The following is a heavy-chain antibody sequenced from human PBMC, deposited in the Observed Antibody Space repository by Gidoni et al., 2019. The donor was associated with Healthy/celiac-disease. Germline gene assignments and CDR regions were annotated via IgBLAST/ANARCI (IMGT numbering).Heavy chain of an antibody. V-gene: IGHV4-39*07. CDR3: ARDRGSSWGTEDYYYGMDV. Sequence: QLQLQESGPGLVKPSETLSLTCTVSGGSISRSSYYWGWIRQPPGQGLEWIGRIYYSGSTYYNPSLKSRVTISVDTAKNPFSLKLSSVTAADTAVYYCARDRGSSWGTEDYYYGMDVWGQGTTVTVSS. D-gene: IGHD6-13*01. CDR2: IYYSGST. CDR1: GGSISRSSYY. J-gene: IGHJ6*02.